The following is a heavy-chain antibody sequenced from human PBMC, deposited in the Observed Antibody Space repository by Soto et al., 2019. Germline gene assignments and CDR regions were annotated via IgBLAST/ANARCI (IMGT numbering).Heavy chain of an antibody. J-gene: IGHJ6*02. CDR3: ARTMVRGVIIMDYYGMDV. D-gene: IGHD3-10*01. V-gene: IGHV1-2*04. CDR1: GYTFTGYY. Sequence: ASVKVSCKXSGYTFTGYYMHWVRQAPGQGLEWMGWINPNSGGTNYAQKFQGWVTMTRDTSISTAYMELSRLRSDDTAVYYCARTMVRGVIIMDYYGMDVWGQGTTVTVSS. CDR2: INPNSGGT.